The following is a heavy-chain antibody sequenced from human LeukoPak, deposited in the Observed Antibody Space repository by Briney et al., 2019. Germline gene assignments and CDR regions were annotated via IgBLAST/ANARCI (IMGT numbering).Heavy chain of an antibody. Sequence: GGSLRLSSAASGFTFSSYWMNWVRQAPGKGLEWVANIKQDGSEKYYVDSVKGRFTISRDNAKNSLYLQMNSLRVEDTAVYYCAREYVDIVPMGSFDYWGQGTLVTVSS. CDR2: IKQDGSEK. CDR3: AREYVDIVPMGSFDY. J-gene: IGHJ4*02. CDR1: GFTFSSYW. V-gene: IGHV3-7*01. D-gene: IGHD5-12*01.